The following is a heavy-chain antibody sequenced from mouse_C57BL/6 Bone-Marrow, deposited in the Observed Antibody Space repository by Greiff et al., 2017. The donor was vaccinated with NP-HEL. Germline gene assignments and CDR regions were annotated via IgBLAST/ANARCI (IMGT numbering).Heavy chain of an antibody. D-gene: IGHD1-1*01. V-gene: IGHV10-1*01. Sequence: EVMLVESGGGLVQPKGSLKLSCAASGFSFNTYAMNWVRQAPGKGLEWVARIRSKSNNYATYYADSVKDRFTISRDDSESMLYLQMNNLKTEDTAMYYCVRHVSYYYGSRGDYFDYWGQGTTLTVSS. CDR3: VRHVSYYYGSRGDYFDY. CDR2: IRSKSNNYAT. CDR1: GFSFNTYA. J-gene: IGHJ2*01.